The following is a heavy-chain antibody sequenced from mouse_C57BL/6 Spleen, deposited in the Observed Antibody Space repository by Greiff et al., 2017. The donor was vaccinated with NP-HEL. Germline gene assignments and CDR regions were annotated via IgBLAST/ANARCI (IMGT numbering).Heavy chain of an antibody. Sequence: QVQLKQPGAELVRPGSSVKLSCKASGYTFTSYWMDWVKQRPGQGLEWIGNIYPSDSETHYNQKFKDKATLTVDKSSSTAYMQLSSLTSEDSAVYYCARKGNWDDAMDYWGQGTSVTVSS. V-gene: IGHV1-61*01. J-gene: IGHJ4*01. CDR2: IYPSDSET. D-gene: IGHD4-1*01. CDR3: ARKGNWDDAMDY. CDR1: GYTFTSYW.